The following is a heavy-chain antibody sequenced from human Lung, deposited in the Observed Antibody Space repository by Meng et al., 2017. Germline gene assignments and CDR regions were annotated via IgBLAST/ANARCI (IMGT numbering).Heavy chain of an antibody. CDR3: TNDRLNH. CDR2: INRDGTKP. Sequence: EVEVVEVGGGLVPPGGSLRLSCAASGFTFTDHWMHWVRQGPGKGLVWVSRINRDGTKPTYADSVKGRFTISRDNAKNTLYLQMNNLRAEDTAFYYCTNDRLNHWGQGALVTVSS. V-gene: IGHV3-74*01. CDR1: GFTFTDHW. J-gene: IGHJ1*01. D-gene: IGHD1-1*01.